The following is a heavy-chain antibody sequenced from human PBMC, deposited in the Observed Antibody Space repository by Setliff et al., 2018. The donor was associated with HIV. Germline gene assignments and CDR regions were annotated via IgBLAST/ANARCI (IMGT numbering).Heavy chain of an antibody. J-gene: IGHJ4*02. CDR1: GGSFSGSY. CDR3: ARGGGHHSSSWYLTGTTNFAC. CDR2: IHHSGIT. V-gene: IGHV4-34*01. D-gene: IGHD6-13*01. Sequence: SETLSLPCAVYGGSFSGSYWNWIRQPPGKGLVWSGEIHHSGITNYNPFFKSRVTIAGDTPKNQFSLKRTALTAADTAVYYCARGGGHHSSSWYLTGTTNFACWGPGALVTVS.